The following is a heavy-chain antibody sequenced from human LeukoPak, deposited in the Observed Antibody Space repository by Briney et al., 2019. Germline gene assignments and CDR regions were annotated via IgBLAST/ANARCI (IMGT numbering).Heavy chain of an antibody. D-gene: IGHD2-21*02. CDR3: AGSSCGGNCYSGFDY. CDR1: GFTLSSYA. V-gene: IGHV3-23*01. CDR2: ISGSGSST. Sequence: GGSLRLSCAASGFTLSSYAMAWLRQAPGKGLQWVSAISGSGSSTYYADSVKGRFTISRDNSKNTLFLQMNSLRAEDTTVYYCAGSSCGGNCYSGFDYWGQGTLVTVSS. J-gene: IGHJ4*02.